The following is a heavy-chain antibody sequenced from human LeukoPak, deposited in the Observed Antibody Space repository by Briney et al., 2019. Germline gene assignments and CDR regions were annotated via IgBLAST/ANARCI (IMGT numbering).Heavy chain of an antibody. Sequence: GGSRRLSCAASGFSVSSNYMTWVRQPPGKGLEWVSVIYSGGSTYYADSVKGRFTISRDNSKNTLYLQMNSLRVEDTAVYYCTDTVAGWGQGTLVTVSS. J-gene: IGHJ4*02. D-gene: IGHD4-23*01. V-gene: IGHV3-53*05. CDR2: IYSGGST. CDR1: GFSVSSNY. CDR3: TDTVAG.